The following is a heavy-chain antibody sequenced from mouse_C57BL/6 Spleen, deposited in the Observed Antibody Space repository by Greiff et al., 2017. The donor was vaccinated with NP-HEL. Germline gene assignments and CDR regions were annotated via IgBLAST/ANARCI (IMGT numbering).Heavy chain of an antibody. Sequence: EVMLVESGEGLVKPGGSLKLSCAASGFTFSSYAMSWVRQTPEKRLEWVAYISSGGDYIYYADTVKGRFTISRDNARNTLYLQMSSLKSEDTAMYYCTRGGGLRPELFFAYWGQGTMVTVSA. CDR2: ISSGGDYI. J-gene: IGHJ3*01. CDR3: TRGGGLRPELFFAY. V-gene: IGHV5-9-1*02. CDR1: GFTFSSYA. D-gene: IGHD2-12*01.